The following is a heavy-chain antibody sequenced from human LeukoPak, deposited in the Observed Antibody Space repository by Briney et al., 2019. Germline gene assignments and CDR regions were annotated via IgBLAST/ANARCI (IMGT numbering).Heavy chain of an antibody. Sequence: PGGSLRLSCAASGFTFSGYWMSWVRQPPGKGLVWVSLINRDGSITNYADSVKGRFTISRDNAKNTLYLQMHSLRAEDTAVYSCARGWFGPDSCGQGTLVTVSS. V-gene: IGHV3-74*01. CDR2: INRDGSIT. CDR1: GFTFSGYW. D-gene: IGHD3-10*01. J-gene: IGHJ5*01. CDR3: ARGWFGPDS.